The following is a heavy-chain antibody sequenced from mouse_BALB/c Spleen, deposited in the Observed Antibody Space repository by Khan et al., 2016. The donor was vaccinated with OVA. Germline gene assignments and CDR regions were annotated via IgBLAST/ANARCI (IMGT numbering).Heavy chain of an antibody. V-gene: IGHV9-3-1*01. J-gene: IGHJ4*01. Sequence: QIQLVQSGPELKKPGETVKISCKASGHTFTKYGMNWVKQAPGKGLKWMGWINTYTGEPTYADDFNGRFAFSLETSASTAYLQINNLKNEDTATYFCARPPYFSYVMDNWGQGTPVTVSS. CDR3: ARPPYFSYVMDN. CDR1: GHTFTKYG. CDR2: INTYTGEP. D-gene: IGHD2-10*01.